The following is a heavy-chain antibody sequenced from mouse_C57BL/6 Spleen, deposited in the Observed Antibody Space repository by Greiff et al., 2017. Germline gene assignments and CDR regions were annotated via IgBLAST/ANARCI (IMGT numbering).Heavy chain of an antibody. D-gene: IGHD1-1*01. CDR1: GFTFSDYY. CDR3: ARQSYYYGSSYIDY. Sequence: EVQRVESGGGLVQPGGSLKLSCAASGFTFSDYYMYWVRQTPEKRLEWVAYISNGGGSTYYPDTVKGRFTISRDNAKNTLYLQMSRLKSEDTAMYYCARQSYYYGSSYIDYWGQGTTLTVSS. V-gene: IGHV5-12*01. CDR2: ISNGGGST. J-gene: IGHJ2*01.